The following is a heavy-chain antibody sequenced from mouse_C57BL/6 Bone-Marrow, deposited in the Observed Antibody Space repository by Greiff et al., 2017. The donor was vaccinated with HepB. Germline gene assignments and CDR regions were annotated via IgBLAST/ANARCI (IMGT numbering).Heavy chain of an antibody. V-gene: IGHV1-82*01. D-gene: IGHD2-4*01. J-gene: IGHJ3*01. CDR1: GYAFSSSW. CDR3: ARLVGFYDYDAFAY. Sequence: QVQLKQSGPELVKPGASVKISCKASGYAFSSSWMNWVKQRPGKGLEWIGRIYPGDGDTNYNGKFKGKATLTADKSSSTAYMQLSSLTSEDSAVYFCARLVGFYDYDAFAYWGQGTLVTVSA. CDR2: IYPGDGDT.